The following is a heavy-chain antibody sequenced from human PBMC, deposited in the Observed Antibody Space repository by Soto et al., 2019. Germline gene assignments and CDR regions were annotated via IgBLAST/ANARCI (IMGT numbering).Heavy chain of an antibody. J-gene: IGHJ5*02. CDR1: GGSFSGYY. D-gene: IGHD1-1*01. CDR2: INHSGST. V-gene: IGHV4-34*01. Sequence: SETLSLTCAVYGGSFSGYYWSWIRQPPGKGLEWIGEINHSGSTNYNPSLKSRVTISVDTSKNQFSLKLSSVTAADTAVYYCARTGTNYGGGLYWFDPWGPGTMVTV. CDR3: ARTGTNYGGGLYWFDP.